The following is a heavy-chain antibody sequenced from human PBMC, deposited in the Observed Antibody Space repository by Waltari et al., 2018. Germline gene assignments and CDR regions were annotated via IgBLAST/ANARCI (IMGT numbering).Heavy chain of an antibody. D-gene: IGHD2-2*01. Sequence: QVQLQQWGAGLLKPSETLSLTCAVYGGSFSGYYWSWIRQPPGKGLGWIGEINHSGRTNYNPSLKSRVTISVDTSKNQFSLKLSSVTAADTAVYYCARGGGGYCSSTSCYSPKVFDYWGQGTLVTVSS. CDR1: GGSFSGYY. J-gene: IGHJ4*02. V-gene: IGHV4-34*01. CDR2: INHSGRT. CDR3: ARGGGGYCSSTSCYSPKVFDY.